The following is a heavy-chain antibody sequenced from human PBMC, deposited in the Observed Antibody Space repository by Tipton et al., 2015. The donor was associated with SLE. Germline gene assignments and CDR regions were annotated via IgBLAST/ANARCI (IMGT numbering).Heavy chain of an antibody. V-gene: IGHV4-34*01. CDR3: ARRIYCSSTSCYFDAFDI. D-gene: IGHD2-2*01. CDR1: GGSFSGYY. Sequence: TLSLTCAVYGGSFSGYYWSWIRQPPGKGLEWIGEINHSGSTNYNPSLKSRVTISVDTSKNQFSLKLSSVTAADTAVYYCARRIYCSSTSCYFDAFDIWGHGTMVTVSS. CDR2: INHSGST. J-gene: IGHJ3*02.